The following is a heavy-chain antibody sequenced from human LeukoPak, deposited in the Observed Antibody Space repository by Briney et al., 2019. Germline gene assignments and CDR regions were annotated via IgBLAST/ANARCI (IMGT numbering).Heavy chain of an antibody. J-gene: IGHJ4*02. CDR3: ARGPGNY. D-gene: IGHD3-10*01. CDR2: IYPCDSDT. CDR1: GYSFTSYW. Sequence: GESLKISCKGSGYSFTSYWIGWVRQMPGKRVEWMGIIYPCDSDTRYSPSLPVQVPISTYKSISPASVQWSSLKASDTAMYYCARGPGNYWGQGNLVTVSS. V-gene: IGHV5-51*01.